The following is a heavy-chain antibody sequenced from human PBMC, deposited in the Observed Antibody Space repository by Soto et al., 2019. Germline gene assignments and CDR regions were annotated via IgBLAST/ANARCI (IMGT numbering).Heavy chain of an antibody. CDR1: GATLTAYP. Sequence: QVQLVQSGAEVKKPGSSVRAPGRVLGATLTAYPLAGVQKPLDQGLSGRGGIIPIFGTANYAQKFQGRVTITADESTSTAYMELSSLRSEDTAVYYCARVQGLPSIAVAGPLAGWGQGTLVTVSS. D-gene: IGHD6-19*01. V-gene: IGHV1-69*01. J-gene: IGHJ4*02. CDR2: IIPIFGTA. CDR3: ARVQGLPSIAVAGPLAG.